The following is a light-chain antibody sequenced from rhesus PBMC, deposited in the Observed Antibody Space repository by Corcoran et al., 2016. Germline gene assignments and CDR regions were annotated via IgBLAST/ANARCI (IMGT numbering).Light chain of an antibody. V-gene: IGKV2S8*01. CDR3: VQGTNVPLT. CDR1: QSLVYSDGKIY. J-gene: IGKJ4*01. CDR2: QVA. Sequence: DVVMTQSPLSLPVTPGQAASISCRSSQSLVYSDGKIYLNWLQQKQGQHQRRLSYQVATRDSGVPDRFSGSGAGTDVTLKISRVEAEDVGVYYCVQGTNVPLTFGGGTKVEIK.